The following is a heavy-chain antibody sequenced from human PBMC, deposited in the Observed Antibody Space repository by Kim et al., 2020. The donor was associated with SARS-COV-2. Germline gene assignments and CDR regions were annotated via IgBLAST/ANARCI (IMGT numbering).Heavy chain of an antibody. V-gene: IGHV4-34*01. Sequence: LKSRVTISVDTSKNQFSLKLSSVTAADTAVYYCARGGKRIQLWLLGWFDPWGQGTLVTVSS. D-gene: IGHD5-18*01. J-gene: IGHJ5*02. CDR3: ARGGKRIQLWLLGWFDP.